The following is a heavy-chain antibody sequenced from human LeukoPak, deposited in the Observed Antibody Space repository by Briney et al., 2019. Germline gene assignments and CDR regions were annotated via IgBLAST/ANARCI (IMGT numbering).Heavy chain of an antibody. J-gene: IGHJ4*02. D-gene: IGHD2-21*01. CDR1: GFTFNTDW. CDR3: ARHIGTYYDY. V-gene: IGHV3-7*01. CDR2: IKQDGSEK. Sequence: GGSLRLSCAASGFTFNTDWMTWVRQAPGKGLEWVANIKQDGSEKYYVDSVKGRFTISRDNAKNSLYLQMNSLRAEDTAVYYCARHIGTYYDYWGQGTLVTVSS.